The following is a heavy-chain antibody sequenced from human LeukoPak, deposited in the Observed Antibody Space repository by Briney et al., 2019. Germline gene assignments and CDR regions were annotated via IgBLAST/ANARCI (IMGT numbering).Heavy chain of an antibody. V-gene: IGHV4-31*03. CDR2: LYYSGRT. CDR1: GGSISSGGYY. D-gene: IGHD5-24*01. J-gene: IGHJ4*02. Sequence: SQTLSLTCTVSGGSISSGGYYWSWIPQHPGKGLEWVGYLYYSGRTYYNPSLKSRVTISVDTSKNQFSLKLSSVTAADTAVYYCARAVEGRVDYWGQGTLVTVSS. CDR3: ARAVEGRVDY.